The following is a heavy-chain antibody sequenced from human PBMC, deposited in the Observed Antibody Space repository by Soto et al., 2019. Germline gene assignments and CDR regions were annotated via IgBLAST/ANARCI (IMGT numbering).Heavy chain of an antibody. Sequence: GGSLRLSCAASGFTFRNYAMHWVRQAPGKGLKFVSAISSDGGSTYYATSVKGRFTISRDNSENTLHLQMGSLRAEDMAVYYCARPNDYGNYDGALDIWGQGTMVTVSS. J-gene: IGHJ3*02. CDR2: ISSDGGST. D-gene: IGHD4-17*01. CDR3: ARPNDYGNYDGALDI. CDR1: GFTFRNYA. V-gene: IGHV3-64*01.